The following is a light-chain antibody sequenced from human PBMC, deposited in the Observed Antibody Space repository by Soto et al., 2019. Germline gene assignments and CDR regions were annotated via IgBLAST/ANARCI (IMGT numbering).Light chain of an antibody. CDR2: GAS. CDR3: QQYNTCPYT. V-gene: IGKV3-15*01. Sequence: EIVMTQSPATLSVSPGERATLSCRASQSVSSNLAWYQQKPGQAPRLLIYGASTRATGIPARFSGSGSGTHFTLSISGLQSEDFAVYYCQQYNTCPYTFGHGTNLDIK. CDR1: QSVSSN. J-gene: IGKJ2*01.